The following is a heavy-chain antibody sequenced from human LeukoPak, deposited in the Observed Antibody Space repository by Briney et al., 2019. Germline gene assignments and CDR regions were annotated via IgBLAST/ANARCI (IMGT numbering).Heavy chain of an antibody. CDR2: VYTSGSP. Sequence: PSETLSLTCTVSGGSINDYYWSWIRQPAGKGLEWIGRVYTSGSPNYNPSLRSRVTMSVDTSKNQFSLKLTSVTAADTAVYYCAGSGGYCTNSVCYSTFDIWGQGTMVTVSS. CDR1: GGSINDYY. CDR3: AGSGGYCTNSVCYSTFDI. J-gene: IGHJ3*02. D-gene: IGHD2-8*01. V-gene: IGHV4-4*07.